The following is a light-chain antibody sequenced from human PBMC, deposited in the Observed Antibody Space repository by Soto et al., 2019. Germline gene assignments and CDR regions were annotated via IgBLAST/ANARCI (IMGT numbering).Light chain of an antibody. Sequence: EIVLTQSPGTLSLSPGERATLSCRASQSVSSSYLAWYQQKPGQDPRLLIYGASSRATGIPDRFSGSGSGKDFTLTISRLEPEDFAVYYCQQYGSSPPWTFGQGTKVEIK. CDR2: GAS. CDR1: QSVSSSY. V-gene: IGKV3-20*01. CDR3: QQYGSSPPWT. J-gene: IGKJ1*01.